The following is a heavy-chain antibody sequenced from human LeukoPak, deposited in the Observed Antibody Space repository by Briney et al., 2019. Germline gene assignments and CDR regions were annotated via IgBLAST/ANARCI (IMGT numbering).Heavy chain of an antibody. CDR1: GFTFSSYA. D-gene: IGHD6-6*01. CDR3: AKDQGGSSPYYYYYGMDV. Sequence: GGSLRLSCAASGFTFSSYAMSWVRQAPGKGLEWVSAISGSGGSTYYADSVKGRFTISRDNSKNTLYLQMNSLRAEDTAVYYCAKDQGGSSPYYYYYGMDVWGQGTTVTVS. CDR2: ISGSGGST. V-gene: IGHV3-23*01. J-gene: IGHJ6*02.